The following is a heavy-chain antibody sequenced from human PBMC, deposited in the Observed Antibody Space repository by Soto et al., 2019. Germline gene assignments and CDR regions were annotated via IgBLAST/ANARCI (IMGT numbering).Heavy chain of an antibody. V-gene: IGHV3-74*01. D-gene: IGHD3-10*01. CDR1: GFTFSSHW. CDR2: INAGGNST. J-gene: IGHJ4*02. Sequence: GGSLRLSCAASGFTFSSHWMHWVRQAAGKGLAWVSRINAGGNSTSYADSVKGRFTISRGNAKNTVYLQMNSLRAEDTAVYYCARAGGADFWGQGTVVTVSS. CDR3: ARAGGADF.